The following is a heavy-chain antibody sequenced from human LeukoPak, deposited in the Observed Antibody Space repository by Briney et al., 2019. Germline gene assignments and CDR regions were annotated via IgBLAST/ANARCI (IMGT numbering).Heavy chain of an antibody. J-gene: IGHJ4*02. CDR2: ISYDGSNK. D-gene: IGHD6-13*01. Sequence: GGSLRLSCAASGFTFSSYAMHWVRQAPGKGLEWVAVISYDGSNKHYADSVKGRFTISRDNSKNTLYLQMNSLRAEDTAVYYCARAYSSSWYPTLRYWGQGTLVTVSS. V-gene: IGHV3-30-3*01. CDR3: ARAYSSSWYPTLRY. CDR1: GFTFSSYA.